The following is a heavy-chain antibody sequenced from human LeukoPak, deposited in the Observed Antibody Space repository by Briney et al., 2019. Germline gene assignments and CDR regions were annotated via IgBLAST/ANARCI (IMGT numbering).Heavy chain of an antibody. CDR1: GGSVSSGSYY. CDR3: ARDYSGGKFDY. CDR2: IYYSGST. V-gene: IGHV4-61*01. D-gene: IGHD1-26*01. Sequence: SETLPLTCTVSGGSVSSGSYYWSWIRQPPGKGLEWIGYIYYSGSTNYNPSLKSRVTISVDTSKNQFSLKLSSVTAADTAVYYCARDYSGGKFDYWGQGTLVTVSS. J-gene: IGHJ4*02.